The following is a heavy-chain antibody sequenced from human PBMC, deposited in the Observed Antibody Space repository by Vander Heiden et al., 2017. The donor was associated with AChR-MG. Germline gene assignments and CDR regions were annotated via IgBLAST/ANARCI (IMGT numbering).Heavy chain of an antibody. V-gene: IGHV3-33*01. CDR1: GLPSSSYG. D-gene: IGHD3-22*01. CDR2: IWYDGSNK. Sequence: QVKLVESGVGVVQPGRSLRRSCAAYGLPSSSYGMHWVRQAPGKGLEWVAVIWYDGSNKYYADSVKGRFTISRDNSKNTLYLQMNSLRAEDTAVYYCARGRVHYDSSGYSDYWGQGTLVTVSS. CDR3: ARGRVHYDSSGYSDY. J-gene: IGHJ4*02.